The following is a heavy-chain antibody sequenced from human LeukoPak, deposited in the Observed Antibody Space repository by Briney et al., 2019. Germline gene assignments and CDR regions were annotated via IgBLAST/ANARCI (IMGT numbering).Heavy chain of an antibody. V-gene: IGHV1-18*04. D-gene: IGHD3-22*01. Sequence: ASVKVSCKASGYTFTGYYMHWVRQAPGQGLEWMGWISAYNGNTYYAQKLQGRVSMTTDTSTSTAYMELRSLRSDDTAVYYCAREDSSGYHPFDYWGQGTLVTVSS. CDR3: AREDSSGYHPFDY. CDR1: GYTFTGYY. CDR2: ISAYNGNT. J-gene: IGHJ4*02.